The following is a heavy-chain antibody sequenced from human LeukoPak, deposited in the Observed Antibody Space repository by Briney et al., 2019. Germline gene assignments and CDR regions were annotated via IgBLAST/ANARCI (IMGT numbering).Heavy chain of an antibody. D-gene: IGHD5-18*01. J-gene: IGHJ4*02. Sequence: GGSLRLSCAASQFTFNNYLIHWVRQAPGKGLEWVATVSYDGSNKYYADSVKGRFTISRDNSKNTLDLQMNRLRAEDTAVYYCARSYRYGFDYWGQGTLVTVSS. CDR1: QFTFNNYL. CDR3: ARSYRYGFDY. CDR2: VSYDGSNK. V-gene: IGHV3-30*04.